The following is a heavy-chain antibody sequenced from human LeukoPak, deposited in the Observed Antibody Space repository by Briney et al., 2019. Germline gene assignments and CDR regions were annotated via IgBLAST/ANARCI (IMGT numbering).Heavy chain of an antibody. CDR2: ISYDGSNK. V-gene: IGHV3-30*18. Sequence: QPGRSLRLSCAASGFTFSSYGMHWVRQAPGKGLEWVAVISYDGSNKYYADSVKGRFTISRDNSKNTLYLQMNSLRAEDTAVYYCAKGDTRGDDYFDYWGQGTLVTVSS. J-gene: IGHJ4*02. CDR1: GFTFSSYG. D-gene: IGHD7-27*01. CDR3: AKGDTRGDDYFDY.